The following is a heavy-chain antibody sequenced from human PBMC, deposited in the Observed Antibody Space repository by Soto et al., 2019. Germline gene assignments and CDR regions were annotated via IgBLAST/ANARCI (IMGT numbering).Heavy chain of an antibody. CDR1: GFSFSTYG. D-gene: IGHD5-12*01. CDR2: ISYGGDNK. Sequence: QVQLVESGGGVVQPGRSLRLSCAASGFSFSTYGMHWVRQAPGKGLEWVAVISYGGDNKYYADSVKGRFSISRHNSKNTLYLHINRVRADDPAMYYCAKDRGIVATTLESWGQGTLVIVSS. V-gene: IGHV3-30*18. CDR3: AKDRGIVATTLES. J-gene: IGHJ4*02.